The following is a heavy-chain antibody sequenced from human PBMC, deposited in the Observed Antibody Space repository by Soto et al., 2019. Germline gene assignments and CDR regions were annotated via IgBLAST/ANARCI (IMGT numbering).Heavy chain of an antibody. CDR3: ARTVGYCSGGSCYSDWFDP. CDR1: GFSLSNARMG. CDR2: IFSNDEK. Sequence: QVTLKESGPVLVKPTETLTLTCTVSGFSLSNARMGVSWIRQPPGKALEWLAHIFSNDEKSYSTSLKSRLTISKDTSKSQVVLTTTNMDPVDTATYYCARTVGYCSGGSCYSDWFDPWGQGTLVTVSS. D-gene: IGHD2-15*01. V-gene: IGHV2-26*01. J-gene: IGHJ5*02.